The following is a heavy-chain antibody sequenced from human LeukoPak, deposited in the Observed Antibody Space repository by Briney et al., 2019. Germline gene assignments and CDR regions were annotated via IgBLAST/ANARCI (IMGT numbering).Heavy chain of an antibody. CDR2: IKPDGSEK. D-gene: IGHD3-10*01. CDR3: ARGDYYGSGSYYHDAFDV. V-gene: IGHV3-7*03. Sequence: PGGSLRLSCAASGFTFSSYAMSWVRQAPGKGLEWVANIKPDGSEKHYVDSVKGRLTIARDNAKNSLYLQTNSLRAEDTAVYYCARGDYYGSGSYYHDAFDVWGQGTMVTVSS. CDR1: GFTFSSYA. J-gene: IGHJ3*01.